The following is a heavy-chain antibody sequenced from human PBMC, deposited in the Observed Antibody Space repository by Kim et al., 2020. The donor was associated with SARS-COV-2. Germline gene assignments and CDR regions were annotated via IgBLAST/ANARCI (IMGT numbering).Heavy chain of an antibody. J-gene: IGHJ4*02. CDR3: AKEYGDYPDY. CDR2: ST. D-gene: IGHD4-17*01. V-gene: IGHV3-23*01. Sequence: STYYADSVKGRFTISRDNSKNTLYLQMNSLRAEDTAVYYCAKEYGDYPDYWGQGTLVTVSS.